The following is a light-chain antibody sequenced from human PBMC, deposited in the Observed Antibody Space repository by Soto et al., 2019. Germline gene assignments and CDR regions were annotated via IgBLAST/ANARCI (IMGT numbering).Light chain of an antibody. CDR3: HQYGGSPRT. J-gene: IGKJ1*01. CDR1: QSVSSSY. CDR2: GAS. V-gene: IGKV3-20*01. Sequence: EMVLTQSPGTLSLSPGERATLSCRASQSVSSSYLAWYQQKPGQAPRLLIYGASSRATGIPDRFSGSGSGTDFTLTISRLEPEDLAVYYCHQYGGSPRTLGQGTKVEIK.